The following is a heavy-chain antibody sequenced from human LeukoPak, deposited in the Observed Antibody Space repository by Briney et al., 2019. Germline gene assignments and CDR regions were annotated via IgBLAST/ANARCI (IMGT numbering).Heavy chain of an antibody. J-gene: IGHJ2*01. CDR3: ARAGYSSSWYGRTARGWYFDL. CDR2: IYYSGST. Sequence: SETLSLTCAVYGGSFSGYYWSWIRQPPGKGLEWIGYIYYSGSTNYNPSLKSRVTISVDTSKNQFSLKLSSVTAADTAVYYCARAGYSSSWYGRTARGWYFDLWGRGTLVTVSS. D-gene: IGHD6-13*01. CDR1: GGSFSGYY. V-gene: IGHV4-59*01.